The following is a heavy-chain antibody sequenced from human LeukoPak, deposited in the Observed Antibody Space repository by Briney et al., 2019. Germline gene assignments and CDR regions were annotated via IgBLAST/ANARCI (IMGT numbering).Heavy chain of an antibody. J-gene: IGHJ4*02. Sequence: GGSLRLSCAASGFTFSNYWLTWVRQAPGKGLEWVANIKQDESEKYYVDSVKGRFTVSRDNSKNSVYLQMNSLRAEDTAMYYSATPVGGVWSFDYWGQGTLVTVSS. D-gene: IGHD2-15*01. CDR1: GFTFSNYW. V-gene: IGHV3-7*01. CDR3: ATPVGGVWSFDY. CDR2: IKQDESEK.